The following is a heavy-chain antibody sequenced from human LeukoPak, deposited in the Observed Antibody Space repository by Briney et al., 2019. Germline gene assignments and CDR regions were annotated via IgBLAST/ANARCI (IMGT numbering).Heavy chain of an antibody. J-gene: IGHJ6*02. D-gene: IGHD1-26*01. V-gene: IGHV1-69*04. CDR2: IIPIFGIA. CDR3: ANPVGPLDV. CDR1: GGSFNNYA. Sequence: SVKVSCKASGGSFNNYAISWVRQAPGQGLEWMGRIIPIFGIANSAQKFQGRVTITADKSTDTVYMELRRLRSEDTAVYYCANPVGPLDVWGQGTTVSVSS.